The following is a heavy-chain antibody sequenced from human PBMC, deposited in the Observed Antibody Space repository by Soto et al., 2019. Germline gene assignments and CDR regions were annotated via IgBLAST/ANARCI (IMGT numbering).Heavy chain of an antibody. CDR2: INWNSGSI. J-gene: IGHJ4*02. CDR1: GFTFDDYG. V-gene: IGHV3-9*01. Sequence: DVQLVESGGGLVQPGRSLRLSCAASGFTFDDYGMHWVRQAPGKGLEYVSGINWNSGSIVYAASVKGRFTISRDNAKNSLYLQMNSLRADDTALYYCAKEGTRGYSHGYFDYWGQGILVTVSS. CDR3: AKEGTRGYSHGYFDY. D-gene: IGHD5-18*01.